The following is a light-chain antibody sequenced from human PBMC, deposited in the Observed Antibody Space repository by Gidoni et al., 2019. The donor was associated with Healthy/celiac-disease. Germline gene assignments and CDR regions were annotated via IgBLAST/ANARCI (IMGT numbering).Light chain of an antibody. CDR1: SSNIGAGYD. CDR2: GNS. J-gene: IGLJ2*01. Sequence: QSVLTQPPSVSGAPGQSVTISCTGRSSNIGAGYDIHWYQQLPGTAPKLLIYGNSNRPSGVPDRFSGSKSGTSASLAITGLQAEDEAGYYCHSYDSSLSGPRVFGGGTKLTVL. CDR3: HSYDSSLSGPRV. V-gene: IGLV1-40*01.